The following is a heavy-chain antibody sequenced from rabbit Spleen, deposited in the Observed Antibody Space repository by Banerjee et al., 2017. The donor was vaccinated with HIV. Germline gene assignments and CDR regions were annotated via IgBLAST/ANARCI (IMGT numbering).Heavy chain of an antibody. V-gene: IGHV1S40*01. CDR3: ARGSAAMTMVITGYYLNL. CDR2: IVNTNDNI. J-gene: IGHJ4*01. CDR1: EFYFHAAYY. Sequence: QSLEESGGDLVKPEGSLTLTCTASEFYFHAAYYMCWVRQAPGKGLELIACIVNTNDNIAYASWTKGRFTISKTSSTTVTLQMTSLTAADTATYFCARGSAAMTMVITGYYLNLWGQGTLVTVS. D-gene: IGHD2-1*01.